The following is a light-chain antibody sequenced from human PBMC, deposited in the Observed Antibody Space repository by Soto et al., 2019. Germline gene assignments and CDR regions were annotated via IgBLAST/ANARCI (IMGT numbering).Light chain of an antibody. CDR1: QSISSW. CDR2: KAF. V-gene: IGKV1-5*03. J-gene: IGKJ1*01. Sequence: DIQMTQSPSTLSASVGDRVTITCRASQSISSWLAWYQQKPGKAPKLLIYKAFSLERGVPSRFSGSGSGTEFTLTISSLQPDDFATYYCQRYNSYPRTFGQGTKVEIK. CDR3: QRYNSYPRT.